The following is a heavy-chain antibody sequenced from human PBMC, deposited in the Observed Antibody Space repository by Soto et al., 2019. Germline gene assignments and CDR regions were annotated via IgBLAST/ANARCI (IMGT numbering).Heavy chain of an antibody. V-gene: IGHV4-34*01. D-gene: IGHD6-13*01. CDR1: GGSFSGYY. Sequence: QVQLHQWGAGLLKPSETLSLTCAVYGGSFSGYYWNWIRQPPGKGLEWVGEINHSGSTNYNPSLKSLVTIAVDTSKNQFSLNVPSVTAADTAVYYCASGLRGIGAAGAVAWFDPWGPGTLVTVSS. J-gene: IGHJ5*02. CDR3: ASGLRGIGAAGAVAWFDP. CDR2: INHSGST.